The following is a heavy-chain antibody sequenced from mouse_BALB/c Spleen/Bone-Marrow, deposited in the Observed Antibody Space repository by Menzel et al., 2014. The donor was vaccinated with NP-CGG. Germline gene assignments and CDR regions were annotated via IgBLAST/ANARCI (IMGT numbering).Heavy chain of an antibody. V-gene: IGHV1-47*01. CDR2: FHPYNGDT. CDR1: GYPFTTYP. Sequence: VKLQESGAELVKPGASVKMSCKAFGYPFTTYPIEWMRQNHGKNLEWIGNFHPYNGDTKYNEQFKGKAKLAVDKSSTTVSLELSRLTSDDSAVYYCARGAYGLFDYWGQGTTLTVSS. D-gene: IGHD6-5*01. J-gene: IGHJ2*01. CDR3: ARGAYGLFDY.